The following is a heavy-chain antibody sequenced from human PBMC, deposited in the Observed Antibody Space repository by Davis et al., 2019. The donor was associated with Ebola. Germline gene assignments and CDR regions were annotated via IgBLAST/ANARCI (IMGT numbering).Heavy chain of an antibody. Sequence: GESLKISCKGSGYSFTTYWIGWVRQMPGKGLEWMGIIYPGDSDTRYSPSFQGQVTISADKSISTAYLQWNSLKAADTAMYYCARGMGFGGVIVIGAFDIWGQGTMVTVSS. D-gene: IGHD3-16*02. CDR3: ARGMGFGGVIVIGAFDI. J-gene: IGHJ3*02. V-gene: IGHV5-51*01. CDR1: GYSFTTYW. CDR2: IYPGDSDT.